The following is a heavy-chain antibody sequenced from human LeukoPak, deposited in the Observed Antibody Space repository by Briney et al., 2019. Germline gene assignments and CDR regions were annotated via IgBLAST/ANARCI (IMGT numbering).Heavy chain of an antibody. CDR2: IKSKTDGGTT. Sequence: TTGGSLRLSCAASGFTFSNAWMNWVRQAPGKGLEWVGRIKSKTDGGTTDYAAPVKGRFTISRDDSKNTLYLQMNSLKTEDTAVYYCTTDRVEGQWLVPFDYWGQGTLVTVSS. CDR3: TTDRVEGQWLVPFDY. D-gene: IGHD6-19*01. CDR1: GFTFSNAW. V-gene: IGHV3-15*07. J-gene: IGHJ4*02.